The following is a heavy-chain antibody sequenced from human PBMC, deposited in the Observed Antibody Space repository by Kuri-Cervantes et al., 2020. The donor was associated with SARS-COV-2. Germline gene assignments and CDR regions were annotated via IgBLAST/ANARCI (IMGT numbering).Heavy chain of an antibody. D-gene: IGHD6-13*01. V-gene: IGHV1-69*13. Sequence: SVQVSCKASGGIFRSYTFSGVRQAPGQGLEWMGGIIPFFGSTNYAQKFQGRVTITADESTSTAYMELSRLRSEDTAVYYCARDRQPRLMDVWGKGTTVTVPS. CDR3: ARDRQPRLMDV. CDR1: GGIFRSYT. CDR2: IIPFFGST. J-gene: IGHJ6*03.